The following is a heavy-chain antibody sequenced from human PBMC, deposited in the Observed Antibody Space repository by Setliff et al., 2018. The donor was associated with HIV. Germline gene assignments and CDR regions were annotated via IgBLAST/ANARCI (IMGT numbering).Heavy chain of an antibody. CDR3: ARDSQDSSGYYGDFDY. Sequence: PGGSLRLSCAASGFAFSDFWMSWARQAPGEGLEWVANINHDGNEKYYVGSVKGRFTISRDNAKNSLYPQMNSLRAEDTAVYYCARDSQDSSGYYGDFDYWGQGTLVTVSS. CDR2: INHDGNEK. CDR1: GFAFSDFW. D-gene: IGHD3-22*01. V-gene: IGHV3-7*03. J-gene: IGHJ4*02.